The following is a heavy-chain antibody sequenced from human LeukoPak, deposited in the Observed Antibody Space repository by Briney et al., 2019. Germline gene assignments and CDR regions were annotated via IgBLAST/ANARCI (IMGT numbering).Heavy chain of an antibody. V-gene: IGHV1-2*04. Sequence: GASVKVSCKASGYTFTGYYMHWVRQAPGQGLEWMGWINPNSGGTNYAQKFQGWVTMTRDTSISTAYMELSRLRSDGTAVYYCARGNDYVWGSYRQNNWFDPWGQGTLVTVSS. CDR2: INPNSGGT. D-gene: IGHD3-16*02. J-gene: IGHJ5*02. CDR1: GYTFTGYY. CDR3: ARGNDYVWGSYRQNNWFDP.